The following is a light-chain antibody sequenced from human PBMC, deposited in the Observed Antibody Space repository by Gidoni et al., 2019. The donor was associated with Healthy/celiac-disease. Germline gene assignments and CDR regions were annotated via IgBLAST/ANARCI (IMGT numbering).Light chain of an antibody. CDR1: SSDVGGVNY. Sequence: QSALTQPASVSVSPGQSITISCTGTSSDVGGVNYVSWYQQHPGKAPKLMIYDVSNRPSGVSNRFSGSKSGNTASLTISGLQAEDEADYYCSSYTSSSTKVFGGGTKLTVL. CDR3: SSYTSSSTKV. V-gene: IGLV2-14*01. CDR2: DVS. J-gene: IGLJ2*01.